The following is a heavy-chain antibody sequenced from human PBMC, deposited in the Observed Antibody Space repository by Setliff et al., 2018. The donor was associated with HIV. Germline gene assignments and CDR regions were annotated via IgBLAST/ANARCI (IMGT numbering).Heavy chain of an antibody. CDR3: ARRESYYDILKGRAFDGFDI. D-gene: IGHD3-9*01. Sequence: ASVKVSCKGGRHTFSGYSLHWVRQAPGQGLEWMGWINVNSGGTNSAQNFQGRVTMTRDTSISTAYLELTRLTSDDTAVYYCARRESYYDILKGRAFDGFDIWGQGTMVTVSS. V-gene: IGHV1-2*02. CDR1: RHTFSGYS. J-gene: IGHJ3*02. CDR2: INVNSGGT.